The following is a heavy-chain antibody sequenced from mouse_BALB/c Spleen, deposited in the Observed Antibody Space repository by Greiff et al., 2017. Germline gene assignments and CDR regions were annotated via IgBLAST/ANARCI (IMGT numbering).Heavy chain of an antibody. V-gene: IGHV5-17*02. CDR2: ISSGSSTI. Sequence: EVQRVESGGGLVQPGGSRKLSCAASGFTFSSFGMHWVRQAPEKGLEWVAYISSGSSTIYYADTVKGRFTISRDNPKNTLFLQMTSLRSEDTAMYYCARGGYDGDYYAMDYWGQGTSVTVSS. D-gene: IGHD2-2*01. CDR1: GFTFSSFG. CDR3: ARGGYDGDYYAMDY. J-gene: IGHJ4*01.